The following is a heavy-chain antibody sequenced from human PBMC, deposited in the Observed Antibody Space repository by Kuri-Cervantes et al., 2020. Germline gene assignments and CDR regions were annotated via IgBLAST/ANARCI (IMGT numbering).Heavy chain of an antibody. Sequence: ASVKVSCKVSGYTLTELSMHWVRQAPGKGLEWMGGFDPEDGETIYAQKFQGRVTMTTETSTSTAYMELRSLRSDDTAIYYCARDPGFDYWGQGTLVTVSS. CDR2: FDPEDGET. V-gene: IGHV1-24*01. J-gene: IGHJ4*02. CDR3: ARDPGFDY. CDR1: GYTLTELS.